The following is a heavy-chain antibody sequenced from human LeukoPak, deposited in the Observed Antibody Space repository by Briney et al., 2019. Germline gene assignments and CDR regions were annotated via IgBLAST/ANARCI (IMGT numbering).Heavy chain of an antibody. CDR1: GYTFSSYA. D-gene: IGHD5-18*01. J-gene: IGHJ3*02. Sequence: SCKASGYTFSSYAMHWVRQAPGKGLEWVAVISYDGSNKYYADSVKGRFTISRDNSKNTLYLQMNSLRAEDTAVYYCARDGYHAFDIWGQGTMVTVSS. V-gene: IGHV3-30-3*01. CDR2: ISYDGSNK. CDR3: ARDGYHAFDI.